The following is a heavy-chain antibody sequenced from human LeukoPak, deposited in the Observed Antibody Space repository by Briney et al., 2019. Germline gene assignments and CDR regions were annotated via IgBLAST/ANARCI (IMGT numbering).Heavy chain of an antibody. CDR2: IIPILGIA. CDR1: GGTFSSYT. CDR3: ARGDDSSGYYHFDY. Sequence: SVKVSCKASGGTFSSYTISWVRQAPGQGLEWMGRIIPILGIANYAQKFQGRVTITADKSTSTAYMELSSLRSEDTAVYYCARGDDSSGYYHFDYWGQGTLVTVSS. J-gene: IGHJ4*02. V-gene: IGHV1-69*02. D-gene: IGHD3-22*01.